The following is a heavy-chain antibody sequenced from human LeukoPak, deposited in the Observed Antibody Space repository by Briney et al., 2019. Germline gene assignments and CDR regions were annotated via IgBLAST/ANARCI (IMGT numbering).Heavy chain of an antibody. CDR3: ARATASNWFDP. D-gene: IGHD2-21*01. V-gene: IGHV3-7*01. Sequence: GGSLRLSCAASGFTFSSYWMSWVRQAPGKGLEWVANIKEDGSEIQYMDSVKGRFTISRDNAKNSLYLQMNSLRAEDTAVYYCARATASNWFDPWGQGTLVTVSS. CDR1: GFTFSSYW. CDR2: IKEDGSEI. J-gene: IGHJ5*02.